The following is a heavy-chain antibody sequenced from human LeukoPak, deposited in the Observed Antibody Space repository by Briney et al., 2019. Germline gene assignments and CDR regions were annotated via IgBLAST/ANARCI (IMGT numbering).Heavy chain of an antibody. CDR3: ARDPRGIAVAGTGDY. J-gene: IGHJ4*02. D-gene: IGHD6-19*01. Sequence: PGGSLRLSCAASGFTFSSYSMNWVRQAPGKGLEWVSSISSRSNYIYYADSVKGRFTISRDNAKNSLYLQMNSLRAEDTAVYYCARDPRGIAVAGTGDYWGQGTLVTVSS. CDR2: ISSRSNYI. V-gene: IGHV3-21*01. CDR1: GFTFSSYS.